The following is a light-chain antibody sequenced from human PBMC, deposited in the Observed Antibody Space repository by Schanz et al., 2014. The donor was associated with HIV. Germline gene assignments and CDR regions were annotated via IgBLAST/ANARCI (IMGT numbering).Light chain of an antibody. Sequence: QSALTQPRSVSGSPGQSVTISCTGTSSDVGGYNYVSWYQQHPGKAPKLMIYDVSKRPSGVPDRFSGSKSGNTASLAISGLRSEDEADYYCAAWDASLSVVVFGGGTKLTVL. J-gene: IGLJ2*01. CDR2: DVS. CDR3: AAWDASLSVVV. V-gene: IGLV2-11*01. CDR1: SSDVGGYNY.